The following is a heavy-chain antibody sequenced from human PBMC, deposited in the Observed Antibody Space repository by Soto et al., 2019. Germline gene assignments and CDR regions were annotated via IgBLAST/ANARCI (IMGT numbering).Heavy chain of an antibody. CDR3: ARDRENYYLRSWIADAMDV. V-gene: IGHV3-11*01. CDR1: GFTFNDYS. CDR2: VTSSGSAT. J-gene: IGHJ6*02. Sequence: QVQLVESGGVLVKPGGSLRLSCTASGFTFNDYSMSWIRQAPGKGLEWLSYVTSSGSATYYADYVKGRFTISRDNAKNPLFLQVNSLRPEDTAVYFCARDRENYYLRSWIADAMDVWGQGTTVTVSS. D-gene: IGHD3-3*01.